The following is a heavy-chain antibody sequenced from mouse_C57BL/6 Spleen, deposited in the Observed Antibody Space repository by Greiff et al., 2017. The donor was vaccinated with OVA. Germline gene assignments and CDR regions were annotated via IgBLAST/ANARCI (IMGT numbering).Heavy chain of an antibody. Sequence: VQLKESGPVLVKPGASVKMSCKASGYTFTDYYMNWVKQSHGKSLEWIGVINPYNGGTSYNQKFKGKATLTVDKSSSTAYMELNSLTSEDSAVYYCARDDYDERAYAMDYWGQGTSVTVSS. D-gene: IGHD2-4*01. CDR2: INPYNGGT. V-gene: IGHV1-19*01. CDR3: ARDDYDERAYAMDY. CDR1: GYTFTDYY. J-gene: IGHJ4*01.